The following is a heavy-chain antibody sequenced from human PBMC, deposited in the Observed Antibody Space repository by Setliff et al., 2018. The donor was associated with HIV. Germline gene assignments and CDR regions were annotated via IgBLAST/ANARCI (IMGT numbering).Heavy chain of an antibody. CDR3: ARGPVGGTVDY. J-gene: IGHJ4*02. CDR1: GNIFTDSY. D-gene: IGHD1-26*01. V-gene: IGHV1-2*02. CDR2: IKPNSGGT. Sequence: ASVKVSCKVSGNIFTDSYMHWVRQAPGQGLEWMGWIKPNSGGTYYAQKFQGRVSMTRDTSITTAYMDLSSLRSDDAALYYCARGPVGGTVDYWGQGTLVTVSS.